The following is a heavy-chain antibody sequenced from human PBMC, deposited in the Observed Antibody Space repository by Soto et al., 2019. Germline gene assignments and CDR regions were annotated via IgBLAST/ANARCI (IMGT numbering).Heavy chain of an antibody. CDR1: GGSISSRSHY. CDR2: SFYRGST. CDR3: ATADGFGVVTPFFEY. D-gene: IGHD3-3*01. J-gene: IGHJ4*02. V-gene: IGHV4-39*02. Sequence: QLQLQESGPGLVKPSETLSLTCTVSGGSISSRSHYWGWIRQSPGKHLEWIGSSFYRGSTHYNPSPKTRVTISVDTSKNHVSLTLYSVTAADTAVYYCATADGFGVVTPFFEYWGQGILVTVSS.